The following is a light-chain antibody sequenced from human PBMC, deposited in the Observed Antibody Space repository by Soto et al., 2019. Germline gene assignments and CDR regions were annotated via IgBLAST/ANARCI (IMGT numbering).Light chain of an antibody. Sequence: EIVLTQSPGTLSLSPGERATLSCRASQSVSSNLAWYQQKPGQAPRLLIYGASTRATGIPARFSGSASGTEFTLTISSLQSEDFAVYYCQQYNNWPPWTFGQGTKVDIK. J-gene: IGKJ1*01. CDR1: QSVSSN. V-gene: IGKV3-15*01. CDR3: QQYNNWPPWT. CDR2: GAS.